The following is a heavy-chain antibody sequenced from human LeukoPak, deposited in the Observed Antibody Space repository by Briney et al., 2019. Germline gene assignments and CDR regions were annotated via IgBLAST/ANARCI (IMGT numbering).Heavy chain of an antibody. CDR1: GFTFSSYW. J-gene: IGHJ4*02. Sequence: GGSLRLSCAASGFTFSSYWMSWVRQAPGKGLEWVANIKQDGSEKYYVDSVKGRFTISRDNAKNSLYLQMNSLRAEDTAVYYCAKDRYSSGTEGGFDYWGQGTLVTVSS. CDR3: AKDRYSSGTEGGFDY. CDR2: IKQDGSEK. V-gene: IGHV3-7*03. D-gene: IGHD6-19*01.